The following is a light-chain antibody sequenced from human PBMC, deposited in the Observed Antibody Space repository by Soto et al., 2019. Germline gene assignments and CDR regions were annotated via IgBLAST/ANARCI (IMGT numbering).Light chain of an antibody. Sequence: PGERVTLSCRASQSVSSSYLTWYQQKPGQAPRLLMYDASKRATGIPARFSGSGSGTDFTLTISSLGPEDFAVYYCQQRDIWPWTFGQGTKVDIK. CDR3: QQRDIWPWT. CDR2: DAS. CDR1: QSVSSSY. J-gene: IGKJ1*01. V-gene: IGKV3-11*01.